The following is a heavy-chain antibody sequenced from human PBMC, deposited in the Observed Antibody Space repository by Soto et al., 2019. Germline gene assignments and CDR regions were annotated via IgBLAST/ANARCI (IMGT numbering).Heavy chain of an antibody. V-gene: IGHV3-21*01. D-gene: IGHD3-10*01. CDR2: ISSSSSYI. J-gene: IGHJ5*02. CDR3: ASTRPAIWFGEKANWFDP. CDR1: GFTFSSYS. Sequence: GGSLRLSCAASGFTFSSYSMNWVRQAPGKGLEWVSSISSSSSYIYYADSVKGRFTISRDNAKNSLYLQMNSLRAEDTAVYYCASTRPAIWFGEKANWFDPWGQGTLVTVSS.